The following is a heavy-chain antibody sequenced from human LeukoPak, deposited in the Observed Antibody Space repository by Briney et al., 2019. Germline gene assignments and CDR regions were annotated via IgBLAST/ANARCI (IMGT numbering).Heavy chain of an antibody. D-gene: IGHD6-6*01. J-gene: IGHJ4*02. CDR3: PRDNLIAARPYFDL. Sequence: PSETLSLTCTGSGGSISSGGYYWSWIRQHPGKGLEWIGYIYYSGSTYYNPSLKSRVTISVDTSKNQFSLKLSSVTAADTAVYYCPRDNLIAARPYFDLWGQGTLVTVSS. CDR1: GGSISSGGYY. V-gene: IGHV4-31*03. CDR2: IYYSGST.